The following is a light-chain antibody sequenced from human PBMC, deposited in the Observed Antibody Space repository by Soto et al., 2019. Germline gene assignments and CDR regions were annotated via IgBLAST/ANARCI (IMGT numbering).Light chain of an antibody. CDR1: SSDVGGSNY. V-gene: IGLV2-8*01. J-gene: IGLJ2*01. CDR3: SSFAGFNNFAV. Sequence: QSALTQPPSASGSPGQSVTISCTGTSSDVGGSNYVSWFQQHPGKAPKLLIYEVTERPSGVPDRFSGSKSGNTASLTVFGLQAEDEADYYCSSFAGFNNFAVFGGGNKLTVL. CDR2: EVT.